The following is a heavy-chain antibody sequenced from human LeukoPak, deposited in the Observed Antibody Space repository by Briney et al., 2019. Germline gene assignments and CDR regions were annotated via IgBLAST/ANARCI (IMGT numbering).Heavy chain of an antibody. J-gene: IGHJ4*02. CDR1: GGTFSSYA. D-gene: IGHD6-19*01. CDR3: ARDRAEQWLQNFDY. Sequence: ASVKVSCKASGGTFSSYAISWVRQAPGQGLEWMGRIIPILGIANYAQKFQGRVTITADKSTSTAYMELSSPRSEDTAVYYCARDRAEQWLQNFDYWGQGTLVTVSS. CDR2: IIPILGIA. V-gene: IGHV1-69*04.